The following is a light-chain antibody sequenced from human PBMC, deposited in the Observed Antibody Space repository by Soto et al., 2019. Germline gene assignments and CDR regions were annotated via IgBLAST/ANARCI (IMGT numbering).Light chain of an antibody. CDR3: QQYGSSPSIT. CDR1: QSVSRTD. V-gene: IGKV3-20*01. J-gene: IGKJ5*01. Sequence: EIVLPQSPGTPSVSAGERATLSCRASQSVSRTDLAWYQQKPGQAPRLLTYGASSRATGIPDRFSGSGSETDFSLTICRLEPEDFAVYYCQQYGSSPSITFGQGTRLEIK. CDR2: GAS.